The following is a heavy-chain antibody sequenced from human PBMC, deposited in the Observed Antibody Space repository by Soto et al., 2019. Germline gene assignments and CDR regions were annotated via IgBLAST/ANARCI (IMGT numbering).Heavy chain of an antibody. J-gene: IGHJ6*02. CDR1: GFTFSSYS. Sequence: VQLVESGGGLVQPGGSLRLSCAASGFTFSSYSINWVRQAPGKGLEWFSYITSDSSTISYADSVKGRFTVSRDNAKNSLYLQMNSLRDEDPAVYYCARVGRGVYGMDVWGQGTSVTVSS. CDR2: ITSDSSTI. CDR3: ARVGRGVYGMDV. V-gene: IGHV3-48*02. D-gene: IGHD2-8*01.